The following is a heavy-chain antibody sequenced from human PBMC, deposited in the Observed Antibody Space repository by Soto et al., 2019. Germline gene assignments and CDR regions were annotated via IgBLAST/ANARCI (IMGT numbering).Heavy chain of an antibody. J-gene: IGHJ4*02. CDR3: ARDQPKDIVVVPAAIPDDY. CDR2: INHSGST. CDR1: GGSFSGYY. D-gene: IGHD2-2*01. Sequence: SETLSLTCAVYGGSFSGYYWSWIRQPPGKGLEWVGEINHSGSTNYNPSLKRRVTISVDTSKNQFSMYLSSGTAADTPVYYCARDQPKDIVVVPAAIPDDYWGQGTLVTVSS. V-gene: IGHV4-34*01.